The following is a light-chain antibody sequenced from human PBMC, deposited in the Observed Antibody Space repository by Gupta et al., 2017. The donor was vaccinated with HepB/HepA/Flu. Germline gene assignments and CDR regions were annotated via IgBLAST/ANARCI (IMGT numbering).Light chain of an antibody. CDR1: RSISTY. V-gene: IGKV1-39*01. J-gene: IGKJ4*01. Sequence: DIQMTQSPSSLSASVGDRVTITCRANRSISTYLNWYQQKPGKAPKLLIYAASSLQSGVPSRFSGSGSGIDFTLTIRGLQPEDFADYHCQQSDSTFISFGGGTKIEVK. CDR2: AAS. CDR3: QQSDSTFIS.